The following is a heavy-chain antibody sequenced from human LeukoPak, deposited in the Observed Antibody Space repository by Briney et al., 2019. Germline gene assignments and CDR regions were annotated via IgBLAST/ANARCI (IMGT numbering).Heavy chain of an antibody. J-gene: IGHJ4*02. D-gene: IGHD3-10*01. V-gene: IGHV3-53*01. CDR1: GFTVSSNC. CDR2: IYSGGST. Sequence: GGSLRLSCAVSGFTVSSNCMNWVRQAPGKGLEWGSVIYSGGSTHYADSVKGRFTISRDNSKNTLHLQMNSLRAEDTAVYYCARVYYGSGRFGAIDYWGQGTLVTVSS. CDR3: ARVYYGSGRFGAIDY.